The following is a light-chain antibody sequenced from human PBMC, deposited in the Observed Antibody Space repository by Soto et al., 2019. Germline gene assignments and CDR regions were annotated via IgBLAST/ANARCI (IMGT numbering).Light chain of an antibody. J-gene: IGLJ2*01. CDR2: GND. CDR3: AAWADSLNGVV. V-gene: IGLV1-44*01. CDR1: TSNIASNT. Sequence: QSVLTQPPSASGTPGQRVTISCSGSTSNIASNTVNWYQHLPGTAPKLLIYGNDQRPSGVPDRFSGSKSGTSASLAISGLQSEDEGDYYCAAWADSLNGVVFGGGTKVTVL.